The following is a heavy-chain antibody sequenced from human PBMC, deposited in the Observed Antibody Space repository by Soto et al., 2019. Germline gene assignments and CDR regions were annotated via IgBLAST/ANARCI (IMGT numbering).Heavy chain of an antibody. CDR3: ARDGRGAGTFDY. Sequence: GGSLRLSCAVSGFTFDDNAMHWVRQAPEKGLEWVSGINWKSDIGYADSVKGRFTISRDNAENSLYLQMNSLRVEDTAVYYCARDGRGAGTFDYWGHGTLVTVSS. V-gene: IGHV3-9*01. J-gene: IGHJ4*01. D-gene: IGHD1-1*01. CDR2: INWKSDI. CDR1: GFTFDDNA.